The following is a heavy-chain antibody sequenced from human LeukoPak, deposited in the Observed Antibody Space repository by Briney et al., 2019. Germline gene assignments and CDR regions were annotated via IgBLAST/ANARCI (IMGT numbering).Heavy chain of an antibody. D-gene: IGHD2-2*01. CDR1: GFTFSTYA. CDR2: ISGSGANT. Sequence: GGSLRLSCAASGFTFSTYAMSWVRQAPGKGLEWVSTISGSGANTYYADSVRGRFTISRDNSKNTLYLHMNSLRAEDTAVYYCAKEGSTAVDAFDIWGQGTMVTVSS. V-gene: IGHV3-23*01. CDR3: AKEGSTAVDAFDI. J-gene: IGHJ3*02.